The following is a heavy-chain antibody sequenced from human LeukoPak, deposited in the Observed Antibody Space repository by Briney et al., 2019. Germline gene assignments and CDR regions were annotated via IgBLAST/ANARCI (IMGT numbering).Heavy chain of an antibody. J-gene: IGHJ4*02. V-gene: IGHV1-69*13. D-gene: IGHD5-18*01. Sequence: SVKVSCKASGGTFSSYAISWVRQAPGQGLEWMGGIIPIFGTANYAQKFQGRVTITADESTSTAYVELSSLRSEDTAVYYCARRLLQLWAQFDYWGQGTLVTVSS. CDR2: IIPIFGTA. CDR3: ARRLLQLWAQFDY. CDR1: GGTFSSYA.